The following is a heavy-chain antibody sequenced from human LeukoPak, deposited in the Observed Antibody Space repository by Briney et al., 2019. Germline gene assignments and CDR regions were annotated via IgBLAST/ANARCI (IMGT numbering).Heavy chain of an antibody. CDR1: GFTFSSYA. Sequence: GGSLRLSCAASGFTFSSYAMSWVRQAPGKGLVWVSRINTDGSTTNYADSVKGRFTISRDNAKNTLYLQMNSLRAEDTAVYYCTRVGYCATTSCRTAFDIWGQGTMVTVSS. CDR3: TRVGYCATTSCRTAFDI. D-gene: IGHD2-2*01. CDR2: INTDGSTT. V-gene: IGHV3-74*01. J-gene: IGHJ3*02.